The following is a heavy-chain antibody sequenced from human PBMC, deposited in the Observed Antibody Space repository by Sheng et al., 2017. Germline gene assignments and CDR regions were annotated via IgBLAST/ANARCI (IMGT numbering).Heavy chain of an antibody. Sequence: QVQLQESGPGLVKPSETLSLTCTVSGGSIRSYYWSWIRQPPGKGLEWIGYIYYSGSTNYNTNYNPSLKSRVTISADTSKKQFSLRLSSVTAADTAVYYCARTYGSGNRWFDPWGQGTLVTVSS. V-gene: IGHV4-59*01. CDR2: IYYSGST. CDR1: GGSIRSYY. D-gene: IGHD3-10*01. J-gene: IGHJ5*02. CDR3: ARTYGSGNRWFDP.